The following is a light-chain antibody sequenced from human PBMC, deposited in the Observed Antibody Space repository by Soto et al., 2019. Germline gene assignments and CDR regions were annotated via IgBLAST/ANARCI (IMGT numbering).Light chain of an antibody. CDR2: KAS. Sequence: DIQMTQSPSTLSASIGDRVTITCRASQSIRSCLAWYQQIPGKAPKLLIYKASKLESGVPSRFSVSNSGTDFTLTISGLQPDDFATYYCQQYNSYPWTLGQGTKVEIK. J-gene: IGKJ1*01. V-gene: IGKV1-5*03. CDR1: QSIRSC. CDR3: QQYNSYPWT.